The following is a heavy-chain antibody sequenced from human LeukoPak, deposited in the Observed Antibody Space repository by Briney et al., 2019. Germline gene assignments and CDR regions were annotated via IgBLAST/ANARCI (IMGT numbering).Heavy chain of an antibody. CDR1: GFTFSSYS. J-gene: IGHJ4*02. Sequence: GVSLRLSCAASGFTFSSYSMNWVRQAPGKGLEWVSSITSSSSYIFYADSVKGRFTISRDNSKNTLYLQMNSLRAADTAVYFCAKDVGNWNGNFDYWGQGTLVTVSS. V-gene: IGHV3-21*04. CDR3: AKDVGNWNGNFDY. D-gene: IGHD1-20*01. CDR2: ITSSSSYI.